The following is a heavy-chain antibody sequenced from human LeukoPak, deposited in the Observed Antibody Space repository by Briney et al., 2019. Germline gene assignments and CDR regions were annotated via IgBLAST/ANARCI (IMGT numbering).Heavy chain of an antibody. CDR1: GYTFTNYW. CDR3: ARRYTSRATRYFDY. Sequence: GESLKISCKGSGYTFTNYWIGWVRQMPGKGLEWMGIIYPGDSDTRYSPSFQGQVPISADKSISTAYLQWSSLKASDTAMYYCARRYTSRATRYFDYWGQGTLVTVSS. V-gene: IGHV5-51*01. CDR2: IYPGDSDT. D-gene: IGHD5-18*01. J-gene: IGHJ4*02.